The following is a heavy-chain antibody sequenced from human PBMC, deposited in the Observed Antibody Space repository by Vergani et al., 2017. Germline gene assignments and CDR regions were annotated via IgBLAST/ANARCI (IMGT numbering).Heavy chain of an antibody. CDR1: GFTFSSYS. D-gene: IGHD1-26*01. CDR3: ARVPSGELHVNWFDP. CDR2: ISSSSSYI. Sequence: EVQLVESGGGLVKPGGSLRLSCAASGFTFSSYSMNWVRQAPGKGLEWVSSISSSSSYIYYADSVKGRFTISRDNAKNSLYLQMNSLRAEDTAVYYCARVPSGELHVNWFDPWGQGTLVTVSS. J-gene: IGHJ5*02. V-gene: IGHV3-21*01.